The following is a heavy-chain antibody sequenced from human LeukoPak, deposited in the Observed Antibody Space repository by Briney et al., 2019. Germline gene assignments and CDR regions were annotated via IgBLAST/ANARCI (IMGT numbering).Heavy chain of an antibody. V-gene: IGHV3-30*18. CDR1: GFTFSSYG. J-gene: IGHJ4*02. D-gene: IGHD1-26*01. Sequence: GGSLRLSCAASGFTFSSYGMHWVRQAPGKGLEWVAVISYDGSNKYYADSVKGRFTISRDNSKNTLYLQMNSLRAEDTAVYYCAKDVGSYWGYWGQGTLVTVSS. CDR3: AKDVGSYWGY. CDR2: ISYDGSNK.